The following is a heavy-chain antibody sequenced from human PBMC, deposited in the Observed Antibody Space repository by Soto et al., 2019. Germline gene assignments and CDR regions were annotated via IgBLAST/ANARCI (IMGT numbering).Heavy chain of an antibody. CDR3: ARCFHYDTSPYYFVRRDNPDFDY. D-gene: IGHD3-22*01. CDR2: INNSGNT. Sequence: PSETLCVTSDIPARYPSVYYWTQTAQPAGKGADWIGEINNSGNTNYNPSLKSRVTVSVDTSKNQFSLKLSSVTAAETAVYYCARCFHYDTSPYYFVRRDNPDFDYWGQGAMVPVSS. V-gene: IGHV4-34*01. J-gene: IGHJ4*02. CDR1: ARYPSVYY.